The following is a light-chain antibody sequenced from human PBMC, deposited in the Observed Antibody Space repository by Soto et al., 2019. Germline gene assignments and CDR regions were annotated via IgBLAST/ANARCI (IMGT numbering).Light chain of an antibody. CDR3: QQYDHLPA. CDR2: DAS. CDR1: QGISAY. V-gene: IGKV1-33*01. J-gene: IGKJ4*01. Sequence: DIQMTQSPSSLSASIGDRVTITCQASQGISAYLNWCQQKPGKAPKLLIYDASNLESGVPSRFSGGGYGTYFTFTITSLQPEDIATYYCQQYDHLPAFGGGTKVEI.